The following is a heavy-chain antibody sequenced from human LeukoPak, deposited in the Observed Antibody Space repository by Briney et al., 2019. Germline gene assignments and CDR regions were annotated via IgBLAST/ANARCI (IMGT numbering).Heavy chain of an antibody. V-gene: IGHV5-51*06. Sequence: GESLKSSCKGSGYSTTNYWIGRVRQIPGKGLEWMGIIYPDDSDTRYSPSFQGQVTISADKSITTAYLQWSSLKASDTAMYYCASYRGSSGRHFDYWGQGTLVTVSS. J-gene: IGHJ4*02. D-gene: IGHD6-6*01. CDR2: IYPDDSDT. CDR3: ASYRGSSGRHFDY. CDR1: GYSTTNYW.